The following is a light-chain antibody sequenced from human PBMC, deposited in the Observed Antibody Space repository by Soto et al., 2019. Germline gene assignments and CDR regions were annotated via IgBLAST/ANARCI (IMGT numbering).Light chain of an antibody. CDR3: QQYGSSPWT. CDR1: QTIRSNY. CDR2: GAS. V-gene: IGKV3-20*01. Sequence: ETVLTQSPGTLSLSPGERATLSCRASQTIRSNYLAWYRQTPGQAPRLLIYGASNRATGIADRFSGSGSGKDFTLIISRLAPDDFALYYCQQYGSSPWTCGQGTKVEIK. J-gene: IGKJ1*01.